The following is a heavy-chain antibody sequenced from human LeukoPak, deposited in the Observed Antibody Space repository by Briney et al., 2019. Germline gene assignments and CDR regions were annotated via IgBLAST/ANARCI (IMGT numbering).Heavy chain of an antibody. J-gene: IGHJ4*02. D-gene: IGHD3-10*01. V-gene: IGHV3-7*01. CDR2: IRQDGGKK. CDR1: GFTFSSYW. Sequence: GGSLTLSCTASGFTFSSYWMTWVRQTPEKGLEWVAHIRQDGGKKDYVASVKGRFTISRDNAKNSLYLQMNSLRAEDTAVYYCARYYYASAFDYWGQGTLVTVSS. CDR3: ARYYYASAFDY.